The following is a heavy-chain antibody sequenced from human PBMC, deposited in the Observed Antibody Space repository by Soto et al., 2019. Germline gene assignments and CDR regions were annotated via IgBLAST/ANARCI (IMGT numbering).Heavy chain of an antibody. J-gene: IGHJ4*02. CDR1: GGSFSGYY. Sequence: PSETLSLTCAVYGGSFSGYYWSWIRQPPGKGLEWIGSINHSGSTNYNPALKSRVTISVDTSKNQFSLRLSSVTAADTAIYYCASLPDWGSGSNWGQGTLVTVSS. CDR2: INHSGST. V-gene: IGHV4-34*01. CDR3: ASLPDWGSGSN. D-gene: IGHD3-10*01.